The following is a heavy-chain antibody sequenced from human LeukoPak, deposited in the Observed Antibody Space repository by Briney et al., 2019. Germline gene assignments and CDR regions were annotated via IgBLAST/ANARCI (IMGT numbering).Heavy chain of an antibody. D-gene: IGHD3-22*01. CDR2: IKQDGREK. CDR3: ARAHSSGYFWAYYFDY. J-gene: IGHJ4*02. CDR1: GLTFSSSW. V-gene: IGHV3-7*03. Sequence: GGSLRLSCAASGLTFSSSWMTWVRQAPGKGLEWVANIKQDGREKYYVDSVKGRFTISRDNAKNSLYLQMNSLRAEDTAVYYCARAHSSGYFWAYYFDYWGQGTLVTVSS.